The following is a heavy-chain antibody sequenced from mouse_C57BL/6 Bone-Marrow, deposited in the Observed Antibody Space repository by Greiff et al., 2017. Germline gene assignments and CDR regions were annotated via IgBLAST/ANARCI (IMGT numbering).Heavy chain of an antibody. J-gene: IGHJ4*01. D-gene: IGHD1-1*01. CDR3: ARGQPEYYGSAMDY. CDR2: TFYSGIT. V-gene: IGHV3-3*01. CDR1: GFSINSDCY. Sequence: EVKLQESGPSLVRPSQTLSLTCTVTGFSINSDCYWIWIRQFPGNQLEYIGYTFYSGITYYNPSLESRTYITRDTSKNQFSLKLSSVTTEDTATYYAARGQPEYYGSAMDYWGQGTSVTASS.